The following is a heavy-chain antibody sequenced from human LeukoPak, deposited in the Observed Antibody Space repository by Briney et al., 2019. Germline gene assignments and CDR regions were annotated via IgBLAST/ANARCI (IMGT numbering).Heavy chain of an antibody. V-gene: IGHV4-38-2*02. J-gene: IGHJ4*02. CDR2: IYHSGST. D-gene: IGHD2-2*01. CDR1: GYSISSGYF. CDR3: ARGYCSSISCVLLDY. Sequence: SETLSLTCTVSGYSISSGYFWGWIRQPPGKGLEWIGHIYHSGSTYYNPSLKSRVTISEDTSENQFSLRLSSVTAADTAVYYCARGYCSSISCVLLDYWGQGTLVTVAS.